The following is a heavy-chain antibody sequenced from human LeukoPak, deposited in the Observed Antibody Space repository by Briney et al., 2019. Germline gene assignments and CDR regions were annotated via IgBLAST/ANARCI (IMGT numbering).Heavy chain of an antibody. CDR2: IRSSGSII. J-gene: IGHJ3*02. CDR1: GFTFSIYE. CDR3: ARVNDYGGNDDAFDI. V-gene: IGHV3-48*03. D-gene: IGHD4-23*01. Sequence: PGGALRLSCAASGFTFSIYEVNWVRQAPEKGRERGLYIRSSGSIILYADSVKGRFTISRDNAKNSLYLQMNSVRAEDTAVYYCARVNDYGGNDDAFDIWGQGKMVTVSS.